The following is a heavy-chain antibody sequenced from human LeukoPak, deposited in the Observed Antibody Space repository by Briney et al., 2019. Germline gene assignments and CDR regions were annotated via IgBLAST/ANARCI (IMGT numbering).Heavy chain of an antibody. CDR2: ISAYNGNT. CDR1: GYTFTSYC. D-gene: IGHD4-11*01. J-gene: IGHJ6*03. V-gene: IGHV1-18*04. CDR3: ARAQPATDLYYYYMDV. Sequence: GASVKVSCKASGYTFTSYCMHWVRQAPGQGLEWMGWISAYNGNTNYAQKLQGRVTMTTDTSTSTAYMELRSLRSDDTAVYYCARAQPATDLYYYYMDVWGKGTTVTVSS.